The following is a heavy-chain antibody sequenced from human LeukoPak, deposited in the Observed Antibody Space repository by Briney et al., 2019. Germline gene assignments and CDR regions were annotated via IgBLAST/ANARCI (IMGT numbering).Heavy chain of an antibody. J-gene: IGHJ4*02. CDR2: IHTSGST. D-gene: IGHD3-16*01. CDR1: GGSISAYY. Sequence: MSSETLSLTCTVSGGSISAYYWSWIRQPAGKGLEWIGRIHTSGSTNYNPSLKSRVTMSIDTSKNQFSLKLSSVTAADTAVYYCARGRWNTGMLSPNYFDYWGQGTLVTVSS. V-gene: IGHV4-4*07. CDR3: ARGRWNTGMLSPNYFDY.